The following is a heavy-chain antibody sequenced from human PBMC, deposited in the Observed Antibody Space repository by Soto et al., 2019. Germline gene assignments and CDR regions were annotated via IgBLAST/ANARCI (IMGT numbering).Heavy chain of an antibody. V-gene: IGHV2-5*01. Sequence: SGPMLVNPTQTLTLTCTFSGFSLTTGGLGVGWIRQPPGKALEWLALIYWNDDKRYRPSLKNRLTITKDTSKNQVVLTLTNMDPVDTATYYCAHTLDFWSGYYPGFDYWGQGPLVSVS. D-gene: IGHD3-3*01. CDR2: IYWNDDK. CDR1: GFSLTTGGLG. CDR3: AHTLDFWSGYYPGFDY. J-gene: IGHJ4*02.